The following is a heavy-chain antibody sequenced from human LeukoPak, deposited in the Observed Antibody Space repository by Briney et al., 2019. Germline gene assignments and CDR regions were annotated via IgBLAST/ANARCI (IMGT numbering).Heavy chain of an antibody. CDR1: GFTFSSYW. Sequence: GGSLRLSCAASGFTFSSYWMHWVRQAPGKGLVWVSRINTDGSTTNYADSVKGRFTISRDNAKNSLYLQMNSLRAEDTAVYYCARAEYSSGWYLSDYWGQGTLVTVSS. J-gene: IGHJ4*02. D-gene: IGHD6-19*01. CDR3: ARAEYSSGWYLSDY. CDR2: INTDGSTT. V-gene: IGHV3-74*01.